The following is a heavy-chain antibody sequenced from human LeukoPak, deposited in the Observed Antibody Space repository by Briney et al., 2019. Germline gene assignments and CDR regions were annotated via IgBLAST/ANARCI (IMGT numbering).Heavy chain of an antibody. CDR2: IYYSGST. Sequence: PSETLSLTCTVSGGSISSVGYYWSWIRQHPGKGLEWIGYIYYSGSTYYNPSLTSRVTISVDTSKNQFSLKLRFVTGADTAVYYCARELRYSYGLFDYWGQGTLVTVSS. J-gene: IGHJ4*02. D-gene: IGHD5-18*01. CDR1: GGSISSVGYY. CDR3: ARELRYSYGLFDY. V-gene: IGHV4-31*03.